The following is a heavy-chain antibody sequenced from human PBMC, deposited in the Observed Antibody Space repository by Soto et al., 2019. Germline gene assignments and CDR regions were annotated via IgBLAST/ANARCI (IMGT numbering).Heavy chain of an antibody. Sequence: QVQLVQSGAEVKKPGASVKVSCKASGYTFTSYYIHWVRQAPGQGLEWMGIINPNSGNTGYAQKFQGRVTMTRNTSISTAYMELSSLRSEDTAVYYCARSSSSWYYYYYGMDVWGQGTTVTVSS. V-gene: IGHV1-8*02. J-gene: IGHJ6*02. CDR3: ARSSSSWYYYYYGMDV. CDR2: INPNSGNT. CDR1: GYTFTSYY. D-gene: IGHD6-13*01.